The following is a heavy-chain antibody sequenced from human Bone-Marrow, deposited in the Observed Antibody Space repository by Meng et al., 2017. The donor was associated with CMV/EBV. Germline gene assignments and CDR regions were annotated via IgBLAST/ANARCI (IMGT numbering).Heavy chain of an antibody. J-gene: IGHJ4*02. V-gene: IGHV3-30*18. CDR2: MSFDGSKI. D-gene: IGHD5-12*01. CDR1: GFMFRHYG. CDR3: AKGGGYNGYDPWDY. Sequence: ASGFMFRHYGLHWGRQAPGKGLGWVAVMSFDGSKIAYADSVKGRFTISRDNSENTLYLQMNSLTNEDTGVYYCAKGGGYNGYDPWDYWGLGTLVTVSS.